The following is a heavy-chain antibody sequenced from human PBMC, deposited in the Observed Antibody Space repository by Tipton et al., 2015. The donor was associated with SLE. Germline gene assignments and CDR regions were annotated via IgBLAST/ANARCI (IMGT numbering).Heavy chain of an antibody. CDR2: ISWNSGSI. Sequence: SLRLSCAASGFTFDDYAMHWVRQAPGKGLEWVSGISWNSGSIDYADSVKGRFTISRDNAKNSLYLQMNSLRAEDTALYYCAKDLGYCSGGSCYPGAFDIWGQGTMVTVSS. J-gene: IGHJ3*02. CDR3: AKDLGYCSGGSCYPGAFDI. D-gene: IGHD2-15*01. V-gene: IGHV3-9*01. CDR1: GFTFDDYA.